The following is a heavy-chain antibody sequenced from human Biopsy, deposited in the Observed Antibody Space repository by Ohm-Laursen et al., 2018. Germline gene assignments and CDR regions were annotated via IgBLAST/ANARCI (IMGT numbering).Heavy chain of an antibody. CDR1: GFRFSLYS. V-gene: IGHV3-21*01. CDR3: ATDFGYCGNNVCSSDFYYGMDV. Sequence: FLRLSCAASGFRFSLYSMNWVRQAPGKGLEWVSSIKNSENYTYYADSVKGRFIISRDNAKNSLYLQMNGLRVEDTAVYYCATDFGYCGNNVCSSDFYYGMDVWGQGTTVPVSS. D-gene: IGHD5/OR15-5a*01. CDR2: IKNSENYT. J-gene: IGHJ6*02.